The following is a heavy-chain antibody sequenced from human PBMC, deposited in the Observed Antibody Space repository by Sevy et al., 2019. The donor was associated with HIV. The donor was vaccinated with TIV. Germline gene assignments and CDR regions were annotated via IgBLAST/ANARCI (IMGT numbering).Heavy chain of an antibody. J-gene: IGHJ3*02. Sequence: ASVKVSWKASGYMFTNYDIHWVRQATGQGLEWLGWINPNSGNTAYAQKFQGRVTMTRNTSISTAYLELSSLRSDDTAVYYCARVWEERWLQPDDAFDIWGQGTMVTVSS. D-gene: IGHD5-12*01. CDR1: GYMFTNYD. CDR2: INPNSGNT. V-gene: IGHV1-8*02. CDR3: ARVWEERWLQPDDAFDI.